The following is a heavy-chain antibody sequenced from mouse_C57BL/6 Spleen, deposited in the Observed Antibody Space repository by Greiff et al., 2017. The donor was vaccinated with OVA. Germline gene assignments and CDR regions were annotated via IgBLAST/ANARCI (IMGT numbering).Heavy chain of an antibody. CDR1: GYSITSCYY. D-gene: IGHD4-1*01. J-gene: IGHJ2*01. CDR2: ISYDGSN. Sequence: EVQLQESGPGLVKPSQSLSLTCSVSGYSITSCYYWNWIRQFPGNKLEWMGYISYDGSNNYNPSLKNRISITRDTSKNQFFLKLNSVTTEDTATYYCASLTGAYFDYWGQGTTLTVSS. CDR3: ASLTGAYFDY. V-gene: IGHV3-6*01.